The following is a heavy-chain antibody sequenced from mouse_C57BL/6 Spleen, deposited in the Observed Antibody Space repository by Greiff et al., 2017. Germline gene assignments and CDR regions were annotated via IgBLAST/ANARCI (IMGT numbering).Heavy chain of an antibody. J-gene: IGHJ4*01. CDR1: GFTFSSYG. CDR3: ARHAKGDSSSYYAMDY. D-gene: IGHD3-2*02. Sequence: EVKLVESGGDLVKPGGSLKLSCAASGFTFSSYGMSWVRQTPDKRLEWVATISSGGSYTYYPDSVKGRFTISRDNTKNTLYQQKSSLKSEDTAMYYCARHAKGDSSSYYAMDYWGQGTSVTVSS. CDR2: ISSGGSYT. V-gene: IGHV5-6*01.